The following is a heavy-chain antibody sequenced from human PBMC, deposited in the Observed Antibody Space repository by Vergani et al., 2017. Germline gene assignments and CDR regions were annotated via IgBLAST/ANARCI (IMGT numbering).Heavy chain of an antibody. Sequence: EVQLVESGGGLVQPGRSLRLSCAASGFTFDDYAMHWVRQAPGKGLEWVSGISWNSGSIGYADSVKGRFTISRDNAKNSLYLQMNSLRAEDTAVYYCARGLLGYCSSTSCYEAFDIWGQGTMVTVSS. CDR3: ARGLLGYCSSTSCYEAFDI. CDR2: ISWNSGSI. V-gene: IGHV3-9*01. J-gene: IGHJ3*02. CDR1: GFTFDDYA. D-gene: IGHD2-2*01.